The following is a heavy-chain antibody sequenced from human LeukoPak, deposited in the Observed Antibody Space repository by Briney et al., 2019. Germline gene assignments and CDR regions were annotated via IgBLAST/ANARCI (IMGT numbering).Heavy chain of an antibody. D-gene: IGHD4-17*01. V-gene: IGHV3-48*01. CDR3: ARDPTVTTGPEYFQH. CDR2: ISSSSSTI. Sequence: GGSLRLSCAASGFTFSSYSMNWVRQAPGKGLEWVSYISSSSSTIYYADSVKGRFTISRDNAKNTLYLQMNSLRAEDTAVYYCARDPTVTTGPEYFQHWGQGTLVTVSS. J-gene: IGHJ1*01. CDR1: GFTFSSYS.